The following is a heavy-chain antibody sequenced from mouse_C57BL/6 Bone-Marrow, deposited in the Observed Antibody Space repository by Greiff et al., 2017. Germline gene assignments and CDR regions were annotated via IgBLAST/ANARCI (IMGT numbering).Heavy chain of an antibody. Sequence: EVMLVESGGDLVKPGGSLKLSCAASGFTFSSYGMSWVRQTTDKRLEWVATISSGGSYTYYPDSVKGRFTISRDNAKTTLYLQVSSLKSEDTAMYCCARQGNYAMDYWGQGTSVTVSS. J-gene: IGHJ4*01. V-gene: IGHV5-6*01. CDR1: GFTFSSYG. CDR3: ARQGNYAMDY. CDR2: ISSGGSYT.